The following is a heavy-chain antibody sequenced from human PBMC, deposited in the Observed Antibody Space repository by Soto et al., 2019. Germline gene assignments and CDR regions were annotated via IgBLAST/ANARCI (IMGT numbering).Heavy chain of an antibody. CDR2: IYYSGST. Sequence: LSLTCTVSGGSISSGDYYWSWIRQPPGKGLEWIGYIYYSGSTYYNPSLKSRVTISVDTSKNQFSLKLSSVTAADTAVYYCARDRRSGYGSDFDYWGQGTLVTVSS. CDR3: ARDRRSGYGSDFDY. CDR1: GGSISSGDYY. D-gene: IGHD3-10*01. V-gene: IGHV4-30-4*01. J-gene: IGHJ4*02.